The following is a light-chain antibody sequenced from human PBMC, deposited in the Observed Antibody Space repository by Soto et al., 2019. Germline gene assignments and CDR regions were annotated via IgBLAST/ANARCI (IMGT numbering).Light chain of an antibody. Sequence: DIVLTQSPGTLSLSPGERATLSCRASQSVSSSYLAWYQQKPGQAPRLLIYGASIRATGIPDRFSGSGSGTDCTLTISRLEPEDFAVYDCQQYGSSPLTFGGGTKVEIK. CDR2: GAS. CDR1: QSVSSSY. V-gene: IGKV3-20*01. CDR3: QQYGSSPLT. J-gene: IGKJ4*01.